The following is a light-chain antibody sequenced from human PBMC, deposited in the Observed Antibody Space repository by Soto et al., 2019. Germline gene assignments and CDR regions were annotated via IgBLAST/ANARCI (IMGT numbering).Light chain of an antibody. Sequence: DIQMTQSPSTLSASIGDRVTITCRASQSISGWLAWYQQKPGKAPKLLIYKTSSLESGVPSRFSGRGSGTAFTLTISSLQPDDFATYYCQQYNSYPFTVGPGTKVDIK. J-gene: IGKJ3*01. CDR2: KTS. V-gene: IGKV1-5*03. CDR3: QQYNSYPFT. CDR1: QSISGW.